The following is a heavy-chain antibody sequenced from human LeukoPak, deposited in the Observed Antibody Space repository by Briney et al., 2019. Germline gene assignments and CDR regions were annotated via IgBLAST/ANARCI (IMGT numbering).Heavy chain of an antibody. Sequence: SETLSLTCTVSGGSLSSGGNYWSWIRQHPGKGLEWLGYIYYTGSTNNNPSLKSRITLSVDTSKNQFSLRLSSVTAADTAVYYGARGLVGLTPHAGVFQIWGQGTKVTVSS. CDR3: ARGLVGLTPHAGVFQI. V-gene: IGHV4-31*03. CDR1: GGSLSSGGNY. J-gene: IGHJ3*02. D-gene: IGHD1-26*01. CDR2: IYYTGST.